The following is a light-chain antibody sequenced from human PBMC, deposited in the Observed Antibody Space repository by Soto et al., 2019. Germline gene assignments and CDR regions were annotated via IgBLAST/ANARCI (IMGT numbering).Light chain of an antibody. CDR1: ESVNSW. CDR2: KAS. CDR3: QQYDTYPWT. Sequence: DIQMTQSPSTLSASIGDRVTITCRASESVNSWSAWYQQKPGKAPKLLIYKASTLKSGVPSRFSGSASGTDFTLTITSLQPDDFATYYCQQYDTYPWTFGQGTKVEIK. J-gene: IGKJ1*01. V-gene: IGKV1-5*03.